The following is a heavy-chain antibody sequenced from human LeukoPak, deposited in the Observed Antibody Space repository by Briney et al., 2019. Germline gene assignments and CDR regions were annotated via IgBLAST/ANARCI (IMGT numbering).Heavy chain of an antibody. CDR1: GYTLTSYY. J-gene: IGHJ4*02. Sequence: ASVKVSCKSSGYTLTSYYMHWVRQAPGQGPEWMGVINPSGGRTTSYAQKIQGRVTMTRETSMSTVNMELSSLRSEDTAVYYCARGTLRYFDFWGQGTLVTVSS. CDR2: INPSGGRT. CDR3: ARGTLRYFDF. D-gene: IGHD3-9*01. V-gene: IGHV1-46*01.